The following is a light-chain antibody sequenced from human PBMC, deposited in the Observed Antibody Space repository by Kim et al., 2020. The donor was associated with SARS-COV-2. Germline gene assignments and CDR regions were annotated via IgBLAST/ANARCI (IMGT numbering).Light chain of an antibody. V-gene: IGLV1-40*01. CDR1: SSNIGGGYV. J-gene: IGLJ1*01. CDR3: QSYDSSLGYV. Sequence: QSVLTQPPSASGAPGQRVTISCTGSSSNIGGGYVVHWYQQLPGTPHHLLFCDNSKRPSGAPDRFCGYKAATAASLASRGLQAEDAADYYCQSYDSSLGYVFGAGTKVTVL. CDR2: DNS.